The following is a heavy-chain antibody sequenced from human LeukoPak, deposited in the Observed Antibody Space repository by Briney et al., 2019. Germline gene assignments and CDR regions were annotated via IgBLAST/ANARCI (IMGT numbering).Heavy chain of an antibody. CDR2: INQDGSMK. J-gene: IGHJ4*02. Sequence: GGSLRLSCATSGFTFRSNWMTWVRQAPGKGLEWVANINQDGSMKKYVDSVKDRFTISRDNAENSVFLQMNSLRAEDTAVYYCARTDTTSNGFLDYWGQGVLVTVSS. CDR3: ARTDTTSNGFLDY. V-gene: IGHV3-7*01. D-gene: IGHD1-1*01. CDR1: GFTFRSNW.